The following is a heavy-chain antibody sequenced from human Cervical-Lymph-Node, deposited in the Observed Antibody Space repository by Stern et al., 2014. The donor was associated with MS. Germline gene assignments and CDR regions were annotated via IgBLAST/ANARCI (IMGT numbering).Heavy chain of an antibody. D-gene: IGHD4-17*01. V-gene: IGHV1-2*02. CDR3: ARDMSTVTTPYFDY. CDR1: GFTFTSCY. CDR2: INANSGGT. J-gene: IGHJ4*02. Sequence: VQLVESGAEVRRPGASVKVACKASGFTFTSCYMHWVRQAPGQGLEWMGWINANSGGTNSAQKVQGRGNMTRDTSISTVSKDLTGLTSDDTAIYYCARDMSTVTTPYFDYWGQGTLVTVPS.